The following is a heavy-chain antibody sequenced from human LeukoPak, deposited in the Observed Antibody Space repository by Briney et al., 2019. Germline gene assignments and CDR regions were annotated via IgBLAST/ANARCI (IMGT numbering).Heavy chain of an antibody. Sequence: PGGSLRLSCAASGFTFSSYAMHWVRRAPGKGLEYVSAISSNGGSTYYANSVKGRFTISRDNSKNTLYLQMGSLRAEDMAVYYCARDRITMVRGVTNYYMDVWGKGTTVTVSS. CDR1: GFTFSSYA. CDR3: ARDRITMVRGVTNYYMDV. V-gene: IGHV3-64*01. D-gene: IGHD3-10*01. CDR2: ISSNGGST. J-gene: IGHJ6*03.